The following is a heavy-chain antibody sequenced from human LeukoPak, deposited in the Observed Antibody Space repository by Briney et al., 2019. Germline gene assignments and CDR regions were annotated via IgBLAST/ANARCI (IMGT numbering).Heavy chain of an antibody. V-gene: IGHV3-9*01. J-gene: IGHJ4*02. CDR2: ISWNSGSI. CDR1: GFTFDDYA. Sequence: GGSLRLSCAASGFTFDDYAMHWARQAPGKGLEWVSGISWNSGSIGYADSVKGRFTISRDNAKNSLYLQMNSLRAEDTALYYCAKDRYYDSSGYYLFDYWGQGTLVTVSS. D-gene: IGHD3-22*01. CDR3: AKDRYYDSSGYYLFDY.